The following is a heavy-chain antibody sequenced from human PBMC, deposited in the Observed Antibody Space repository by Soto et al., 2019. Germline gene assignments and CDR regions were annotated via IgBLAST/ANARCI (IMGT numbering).Heavy chain of an antibody. J-gene: IGHJ4*01. Sequence: LSLTCAVSGASFSGSYWSWIRRPPGKGLEWIGYAYYSGTTVYKPSLKSRISISVDTCKKHVSLRLKSVTAADTAVYYCAVWSALTQYYFDSWGLGTLVTVSS. CDR1: GASFSGSY. V-gene: IGHV4-59*13. CDR3: AVWSALTQYYFDS. D-gene: IGHD3-3*01. CDR2: AYYSGTT.